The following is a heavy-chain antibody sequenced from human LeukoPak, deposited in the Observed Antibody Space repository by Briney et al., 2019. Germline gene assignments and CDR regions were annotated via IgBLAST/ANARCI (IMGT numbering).Heavy chain of an antibody. Sequence: SETLSLTCTVSGGSISSYYWSWIRQPPGKGLEWIGYIYTSGSTNYNPSLKSRLTMSVDTSKNQFSLTLSYVTAADTAVYYCARSSSITIFGVINWFDPWGQGTLVTVSS. J-gene: IGHJ5*02. D-gene: IGHD3-3*01. CDR1: GGSISSYY. V-gene: IGHV4-4*09. CDR2: IYTSGST. CDR3: ARSSSITIFGVINWFDP.